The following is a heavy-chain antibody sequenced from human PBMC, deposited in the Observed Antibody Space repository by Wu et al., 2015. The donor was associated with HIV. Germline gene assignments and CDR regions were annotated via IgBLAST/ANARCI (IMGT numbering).Heavy chain of an antibody. CDR1: GYSFSSFG. CDR2: ISTYNGNT. CDR3: ARDRPXRGFDY. V-gene: IGHV1-18*01. Sequence: QVQLVQSGAEVKKPGASVKVSCKASGYSFSSFGISWVRQAPGQGLEWMGWISTYNGNTNYAQKLQGRVTMTTDTSTSTVYMELRTLKSNDTAVYYCARDRPXRGFDYWGQGTLVTVSS. J-gene: IGHJ4*02.